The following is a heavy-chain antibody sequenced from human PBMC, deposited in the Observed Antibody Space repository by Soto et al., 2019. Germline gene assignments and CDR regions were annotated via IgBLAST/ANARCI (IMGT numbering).Heavy chain of an antibody. D-gene: IGHD1-26*01. V-gene: IGHV3-33*01. CDR1: GFTFSSYG. CDR2: IWYDGSNK. CDR3: ARDPEWERPQYYFDY. J-gene: IGHJ4*02. Sequence: QVQLVESGGGVVQPGRSLRLSCAASGFTFSSYGMHWVRQAPGKGLEWVAVIWYDGSNKYYADSVKGRFTISRDNSKNTLYLQMNSLRAEDTAVYYCARDPEWERPQYYFDYWGQGTLVTVSS.